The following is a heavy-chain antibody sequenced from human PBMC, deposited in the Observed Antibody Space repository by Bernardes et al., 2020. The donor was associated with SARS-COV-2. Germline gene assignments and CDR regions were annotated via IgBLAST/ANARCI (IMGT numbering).Heavy chain of an antibody. CDR1: GGTFSSYA. Sequence: SVKVSCKASGGTFSSYAISWVRQAPGQGLEWMGRIIPILGIANYAQKFQGRVTITADKSTSTAYMELSSLRSEDTAVYYCARDSHSPYYYDSSGYYPGGYWGQGTLVTVSS. J-gene: IGHJ4*02. D-gene: IGHD3-22*01. CDR3: ARDSHSPYYYDSSGYYPGGY. CDR2: IIPILGIA. V-gene: IGHV1-69*04.